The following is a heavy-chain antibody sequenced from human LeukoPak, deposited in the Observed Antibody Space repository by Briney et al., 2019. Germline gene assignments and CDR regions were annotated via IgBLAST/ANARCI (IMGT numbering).Heavy chain of an antibody. CDR1: GHTLSELS. CDR3: ITGDWFDP. J-gene: IGHJ5*02. V-gene: IGHV1-24*01. Sequence: ASVKVSCKVSGHTLSELSMHWVRQAPGKGLEWMGGFDPEHDETTYAQKVQGRVIMTEDTTTDTIFLKLTNLTSDDTAVYYCITGDWFDPWGQGTLV. CDR2: FDPEHDET. D-gene: IGHD1-26*01.